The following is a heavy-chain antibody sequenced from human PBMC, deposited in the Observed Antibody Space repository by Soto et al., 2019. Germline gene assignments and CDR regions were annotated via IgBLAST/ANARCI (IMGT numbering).Heavy chain of an antibody. Sequence: QVQLVQSGAEVKKPGASVKVSCKASGYTFTGYYLHWVRQAPGQGLEWMGWINPNSGGTNYAQKFQGRVTMTRDTAISTAYMELSRLRSDDTAVYYGARERPGSSLGLGWFDPWGQGTLVTVSS. D-gene: IGHD6-13*01. CDR1: GYTFTGYY. V-gene: IGHV1-2*02. J-gene: IGHJ5*02. CDR2: INPNSGGT. CDR3: ARERPGSSLGLGWFDP.